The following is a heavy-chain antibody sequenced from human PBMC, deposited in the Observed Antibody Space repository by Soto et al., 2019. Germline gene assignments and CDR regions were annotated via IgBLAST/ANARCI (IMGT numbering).Heavy chain of an antibody. V-gene: IGHV6-1*01. J-gene: IGHJ4*02. CDR3: ARSSGANFDY. D-gene: IGHD6-19*01. CDR2: TYSRSKWYN. CDR1: GNSVSSNSAT. Sequence: PSQTPSLTCDISGNSVSSNSATWNWLRQSPSRGLEWLGRTYSRSKWYNDYALSLKGRITINPDTSKNQFSLHLNSVTPEDTAVYYCARSSGANFDYWGQGTLVTVSS.